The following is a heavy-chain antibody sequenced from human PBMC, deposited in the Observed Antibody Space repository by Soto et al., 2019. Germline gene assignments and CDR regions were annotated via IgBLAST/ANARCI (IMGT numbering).Heavy chain of an antibody. V-gene: IGHV4-31*03. J-gene: IGHJ6*03. Sequence: SETLSLTCTVSGGSISSGGYYWSWIRQHPGKGLEWIGYIYYSGSTYYNPSLKSRVTISVDTSKNQFSLKLSSVTAADTAVYYCARDGSNYGIDYYMDVWGKGTTVTVSS. D-gene: IGHD4-4*01. CDR2: IYYSGST. CDR3: ARDGSNYGIDYYMDV. CDR1: GGSISSGGYY.